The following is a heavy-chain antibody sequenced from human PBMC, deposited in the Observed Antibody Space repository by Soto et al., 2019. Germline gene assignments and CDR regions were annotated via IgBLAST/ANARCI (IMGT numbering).Heavy chain of an antibody. V-gene: IGHV1-3*01. CDR3: ERGGIAVAFNTDAFDI. J-gene: IGHJ3*02. CDR2: INAGNGNT. Sequence: ASAKVSCKASGYTFTSYAMHWVRQAPGQRLEWMGWINAGNGNTKYSQKFQGRVTITRDTSASTAYMELSSLRSEDTAVYYCERGGIAVAFNTDAFDIWGQGTMVTVSS. D-gene: IGHD6-19*01. CDR1: GYTFTSYA.